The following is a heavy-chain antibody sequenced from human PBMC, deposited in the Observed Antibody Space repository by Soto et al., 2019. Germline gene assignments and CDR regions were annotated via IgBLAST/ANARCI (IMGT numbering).Heavy chain of an antibody. J-gene: IGHJ6*02. CDR2: IYYTGIT. Sequence: QVQLQESGPGLVKPSATLSLTCTVSGGSFSNYHWTWIRQPPGKGLEWIGYIYYTGITSYNPSLKSRLTISVDPSKNKFSLRPSAVTAEDTAVYYCSRKAATGTRYGLDVWGQGTTVTVSS. D-gene: IGHD6-13*01. V-gene: IGHV4-59*01. CDR1: GGSFSNYH. CDR3: SRKAATGTRYGLDV.